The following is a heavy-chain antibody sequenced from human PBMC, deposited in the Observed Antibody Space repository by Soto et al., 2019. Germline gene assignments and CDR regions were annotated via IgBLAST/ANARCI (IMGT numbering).Heavy chain of an antibody. Sequence: GSLRLSCAASGFTFSSYAMHWVRQAPGKGLEWVAVISYDGSNKYYADSVKGRFTISRDNSKNTLYLQMNSLRAEDTAVYYCERDASAYYFDYWGQGPLVTVSS. J-gene: IGHJ4*02. CDR1: GFTFSSYA. CDR3: ERDASAYYFDY. V-gene: IGHV3-30-3*01. CDR2: ISYDGSNK.